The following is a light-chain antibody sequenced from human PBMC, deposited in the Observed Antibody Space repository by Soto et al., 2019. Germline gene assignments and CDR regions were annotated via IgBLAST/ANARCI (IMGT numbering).Light chain of an antibody. CDR2: GAS. J-gene: IGKJ4*01. CDR1: QSVSSN. Sequence: EIVMTQSPGTLSVSPGERATLSCRASQSVSSNVAWYQQKPGQAPRLLIYGASTRATGIPARFSGSGSGTEFTLTISSLQSADFAVYYCQQYNYWPPLTFGGGTKVEI. CDR3: QQYNYWPPLT. V-gene: IGKV3-15*01.